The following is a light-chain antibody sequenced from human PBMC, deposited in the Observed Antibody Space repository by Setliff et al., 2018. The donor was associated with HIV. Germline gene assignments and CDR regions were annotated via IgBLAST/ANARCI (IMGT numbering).Light chain of an antibody. CDR1: SSDIGGYNY. J-gene: IGLJ1*01. CDR3: TSYTVNNTPV. CDR2: DAT. Sequence: SALTQPASVIGSPGQSITISCNGTSSDIGGYNYVSWYQQHPDTVPKLIIYDATNRPSGISDRFSGSKSADAASLTISGLQTEDEADYYCTSYTVNNTPVFGTGTKVT. V-gene: IGLV2-14*03.